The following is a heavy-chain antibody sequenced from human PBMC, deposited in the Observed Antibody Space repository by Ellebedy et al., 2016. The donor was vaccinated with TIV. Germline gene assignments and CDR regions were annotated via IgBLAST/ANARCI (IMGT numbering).Heavy chain of an antibody. CDR1: GFTFSSYA. D-gene: IGHD4-23*01. J-gene: IGHJ3*02. V-gene: IGHV3-7*01. CDR2: IKQDGSEK. CDR3: LRDYGGI. Sequence: GESLKISXAASGFTFSSYAMHWVRQAPGKGLEWVANIKQDGSEKYYVDSVKGRFTISRDNAKNSLYLQMNSLRAEETAVYYCLRDYGGIWGQGTMVTVSS.